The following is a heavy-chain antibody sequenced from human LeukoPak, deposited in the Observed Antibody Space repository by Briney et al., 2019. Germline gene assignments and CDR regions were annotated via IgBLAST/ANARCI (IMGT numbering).Heavy chain of an antibody. V-gene: IGHV3-33*01. CDR1: GFTFSSYG. D-gene: IGHD6-6*01. CDR3: ARDHRYSSSSNWFDP. Sequence: GGSLRLSCAASGFTFSSYGMHWVRQAPGKGLEWVAVIWYDGSNKYYADSVKGRFTISRDNSKNTLYLQMNSLRAEDTAVYYCARDHRYSSSSNWFDPWGQGTLVTVSS. CDR2: IWYDGSNK. J-gene: IGHJ5*02.